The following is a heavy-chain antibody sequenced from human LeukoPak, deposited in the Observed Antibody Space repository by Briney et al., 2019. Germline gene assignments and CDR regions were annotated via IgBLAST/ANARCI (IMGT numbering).Heavy chain of an antibody. CDR1: GDTFTGYY. D-gene: IGHD1/OR15-1a*01. CDR3: ARVMNREGTNY. V-gene: IGHV1-2*02. J-gene: IGHJ4*02. Sequence: GASVKVSCKASGDTFTGYYMHWVRQVPGQGLEWMGWINPNSGGTKYAQKFQGRVTMTRDTSISTAYMELNRLRSDDTAVYYCARVMNREGTNYWGQGTLVTVSS. CDR2: INPNSGGT.